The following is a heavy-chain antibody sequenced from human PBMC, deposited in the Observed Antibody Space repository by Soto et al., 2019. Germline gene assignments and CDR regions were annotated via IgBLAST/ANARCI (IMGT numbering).Heavy chain of an antibody. CDR2: ISGSGGST. CDR1: GFTFSSYA. Sequence: PGGSLRLSCAASGFTFSSYAMSWVRQAPGKGLEWVSAISGSGGSTYYADSVKGRFTISRDNSKNTLYLQMNSLRSEDSAMYYCARSNRSASTREAFDIWGKGTMFTVPS. D-gene: IGHD6-6*01. J-gene: IGHJ3*02. CDR3: ARSNRSASTREAFDI. V-gene: IGHV3-23*01.